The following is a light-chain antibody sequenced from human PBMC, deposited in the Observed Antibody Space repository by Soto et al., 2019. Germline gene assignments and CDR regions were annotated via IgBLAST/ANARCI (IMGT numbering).Light chain of an antibody. CDR1: QSVSSN. J-gene: IGKJ1*01. Sequence: EIVMTQSPLTLSVSPGERATLSCRAGQSVSSNLAWYQQKPGQAPRLLIYGASTRATGIPARFTGSGSGTEFTLTISSLQFDDSAVYYCQQYNNWWTFGQGTKVEIK. V-gene: IGKV3-15*01. CDR3: QQYNNWWT. CDR2: GAS.